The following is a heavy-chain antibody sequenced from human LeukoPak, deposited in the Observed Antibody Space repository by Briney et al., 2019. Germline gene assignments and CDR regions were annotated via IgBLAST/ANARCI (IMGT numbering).Heavy chain of an antibody. J-gene: IGHJ4*02. CDR2: INPNSGGT. Sequence: ASVKVSCKASGYTFTGYYMHWVRQAPGQGLEWMGRINPNSGGTNYAQKLQGRVTMTRDKSISTAYMELSRLRSDDTAVYYCERGAIYSGTQWGVVWGQGTLVTVSS. V-gene: IGHV1-2*06. CDR3: ERGAIYSGTQWGVV. D-gene: IGHD5-12*01. CDR1: GYTFTGYY.